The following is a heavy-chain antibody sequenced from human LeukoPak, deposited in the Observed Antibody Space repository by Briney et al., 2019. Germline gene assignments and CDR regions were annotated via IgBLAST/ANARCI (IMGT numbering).Heavy chain of an antibody. D-gene: IGHD3-22*01. V-gene: IGHV3-23*01. CDR3: ARAMMVVANLWGVYDY. CDR1: GFSFYNYA. Sequence: GGSLRLSCAASGFSFYNYAMSWVRQAPGKGLEWLSGISGSGGTTYYADSVKGRFTISRDNSKNTLYLQMNSLRAEDTAVYYCARAMMVVANLWGVYDYWGQGTLVTVSS. CDR2: ISGSGGTT. J-gene: IGHJ4*02.